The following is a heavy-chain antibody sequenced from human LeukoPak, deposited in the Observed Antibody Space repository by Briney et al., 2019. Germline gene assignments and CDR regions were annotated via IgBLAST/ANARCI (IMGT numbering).Heavy chain of an antibody. D-gene: IGHD6-19*01. Sequence: GGSLRLSCAASGFTFNSYAMSWVRQAPGKGLEWVSAISGSGGTTYYADSVEGRFTISRDNSKNTLYLQMNSLRAEDTAVYYCAKERDSRGYFDYWGQGTLVTVSS. V-gene: IGHV3-23*01. CDR3: AKERDSRGYFDY. CDR1: GFTFNSYA. CDR2: ISGSGGTT. J-gene: IGHJ4*02.